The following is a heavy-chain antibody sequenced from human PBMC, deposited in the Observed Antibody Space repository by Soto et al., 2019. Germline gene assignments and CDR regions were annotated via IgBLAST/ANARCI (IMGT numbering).Heavy chain of an antibody. J-gene: IGHJ6*02. CDR1: GGPISSYY. CDR2: IYYSGST. Sequence: QVQLQESGPGLVKPSETLSLTCTVSGGPISSYYWSWIRQPPGKGLEWIGYIYYSGSTNYNPSLKSRVTISVDTSKNQFSLKLSSVTAADTAVYYCARVWYSSGWYEHYGMDVWGQGTTVTVSS. V-gene: IGHV4-59*01. CDR3: ARVWYSSGWYEHYGMDV. D-gene: IGHD6-19*01.